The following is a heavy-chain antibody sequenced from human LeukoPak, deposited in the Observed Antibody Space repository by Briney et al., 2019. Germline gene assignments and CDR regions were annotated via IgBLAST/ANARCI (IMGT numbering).Heavy chain of an antibody. Sequence: PSETLSLTCAVYGGSFSGYYWSWIRQPPGKGLEWIGEINHSGSTNYNPSLKSRVTISVDTSKNQFSLKLSSVTAADTAVYYCARFYHYYYYMDVWGKGTTVTVSS. V-gene: IGHV4-34*01. CDR2: INHSGST. CDR3: ARFYHYYYYMDV. CDR1: GGSFSGYY. J-gene: IGHJ6*03.